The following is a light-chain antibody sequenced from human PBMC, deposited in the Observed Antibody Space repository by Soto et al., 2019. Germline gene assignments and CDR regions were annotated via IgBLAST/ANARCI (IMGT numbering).Light chain of an antibody. CDR3: QHYGNSAYT. Sequence: EIVLTQSPSTLSLSPGERVTLSCRASQSVPSYYLAWYQHKPCQAPRLLIYAASSRANGDPGRFSSSGSGPEFPPTISLQECEDVAEYYLQHYGNSAYTFGQGTKLEI. CDR2: AAS. J-gene: IGKJ2*01. V-gene: IGKV3-20*01. CDR1: QSVPSYY.